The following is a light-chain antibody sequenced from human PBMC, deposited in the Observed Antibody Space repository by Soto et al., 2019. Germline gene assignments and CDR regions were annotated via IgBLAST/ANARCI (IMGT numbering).Light chain of an antibody. CDR1: KLGDKY. CDR3: QAWDSSTAAV. Sequence: SYELTQPPSVSVSPGQTASITCSGDKLGDKYACWYQQKPGQSPVLVIYQDSKRPSGIPERFSGSNSGNTATLTIRGTQAMDEADYYCQAWDSSTAAVFGGGTKVTVL. V-gene: IGLV3-1*01. CDR2: QDS. J-gene: IGLJ2*01.